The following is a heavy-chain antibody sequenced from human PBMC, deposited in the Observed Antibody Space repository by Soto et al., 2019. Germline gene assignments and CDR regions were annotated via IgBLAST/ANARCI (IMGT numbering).Heavy chain of an antibody. J-gene: IGHJ6*02. CDR1: GYTFTSYD. CDR3: ARYAPYCSSTSCYHKGMDV. Sequence: ASVKVSCKASGYTFTSYDINWVRRATGQGLEWMGWMNPNSGNTGYAQKFQGRVTMTRNTSISTAYMELSSLRFEDTAVYYCARYAPYCSSTSCYHKGMDVWGQGTTVTVSS. CDR2: MNPNSGNT. V-gene: IGHV1-8*01. D-gene: IGHD2-2*01.